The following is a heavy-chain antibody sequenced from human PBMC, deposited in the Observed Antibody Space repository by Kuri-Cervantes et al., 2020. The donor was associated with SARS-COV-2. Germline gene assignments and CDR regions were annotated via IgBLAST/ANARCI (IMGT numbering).Heavy chain of an antibody. Sequence: GGSLRLSCAASGFPFNDYYFTWIRQAPGKGLEWVSAISGSGGSTYYADSVKGRFTISRDNSKNTLYLQMNSLRAEDTAVYYCAKDLKFWDTAMVIGDYWGQGTLVTVSS. J-gene: IGHJ4*02. CDR1: GFPFNDYY. CDR2: ISGSGGST. CDR3: AKDLKFWDTAMVIGDY. V-gene: IGHV3-23*01. D-gene: IGHD5-18*01.